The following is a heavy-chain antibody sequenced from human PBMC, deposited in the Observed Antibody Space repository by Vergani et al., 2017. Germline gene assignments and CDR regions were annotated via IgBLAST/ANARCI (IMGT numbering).Heavy chain of an antibody. V-gene: IGHV1-46*03. CDR1: GSTFSNYY. CDR3: ARGDYGILTGYRY. D-gene: IGHD3-9*01. J-gene: IGHJ4*02. CDR2: INPSGGHT. Sequence: QVQVVQSGAEVKKSGASVKVSCKTSGSTFSNYYMHWLRQAPGQGLEWRGIINPSGGHTNYAQKFQGRVTMTRDTSTSTVYMELSSLRSEDTAIYYCARGDYGILTGYRYWGQGTLVTVSA.